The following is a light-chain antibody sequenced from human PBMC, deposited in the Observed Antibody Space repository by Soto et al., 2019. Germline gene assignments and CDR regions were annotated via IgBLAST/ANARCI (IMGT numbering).Light chain of an antibody. J-gene: IGLJ2*01. CDR3: SSYASSSTL. CDR2: EVS. Sequence: QSALTQPASVSGSPGQSITISCTGTSSDVGGYNSVSWYQHHPDKAPRLMIYEVSLRPSTVSSRFSGSKSGNTASLTISGRQAEDEADYYCSSYASSSTLFGGGTKLNVL. V-gene: IGLV2-14*01. CDR1: SSDVGGYNS.